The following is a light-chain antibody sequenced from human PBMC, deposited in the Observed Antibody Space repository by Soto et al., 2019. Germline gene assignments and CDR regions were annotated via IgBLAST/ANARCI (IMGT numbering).Light chain of an antibody. CDR3: QQYTNWPTWT. CDR1: QSVSSN. J-gene: IGKJ1*01. CDR2: GAS. Sequence: EIVSTQSPATLSVSQGARATLYCRASQSVSSNLAWYQQKPCQAHRLIIYGASTRATGIPARFSGSVSGTEFTLTICRLQSEDFAVYYGQQYTNWPTWTFGPWTKVDI. V-gene: IGKV3-15*01.